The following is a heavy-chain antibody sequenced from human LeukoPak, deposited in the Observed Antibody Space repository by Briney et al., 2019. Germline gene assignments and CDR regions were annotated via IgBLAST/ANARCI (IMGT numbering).Heavy chain of an antibody. CDR2: IYYSGST. CDR1: GGSISSYY. V-gene: IGHV4-59*01. Sequence: SETLSLTCTVSGGSISSYYWSWIRQPPGKGLEWIGYIYYSGSTNYNPSLKSRVTISVDTSKNQFSLKLSSVTAADTAVYYCARGNYYDSSTYYRAFDIWGQGTMVTVSS. CDR3: ARGNYYDSSTYYRAFDI. J-gene: IGHJ3*02. D-gene: IGHD3-22*01.